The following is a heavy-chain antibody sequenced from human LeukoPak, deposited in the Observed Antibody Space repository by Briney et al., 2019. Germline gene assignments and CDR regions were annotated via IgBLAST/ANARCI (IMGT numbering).Heavy chain of an antibody. Sequence: GGSLRLSCAASGFTFSSSWMTWVRQAPRQGLEWVSVISDSGDYTSYADSVRGRFTISRDNSRNTLYLQMISLRPEDTAVYYCAKDTSIGKYCTNGVCSPFDYWGQGTLVTVSS. CDR3: AKDTSIGKYCTNGVCSPFDY. CDR2: ISDSGDYT. V-gene: IGHV3-23*01. D-gene: IGHD2-8*01. J-gene: IGHJ4*02. CDR1: GFTFSSSW.